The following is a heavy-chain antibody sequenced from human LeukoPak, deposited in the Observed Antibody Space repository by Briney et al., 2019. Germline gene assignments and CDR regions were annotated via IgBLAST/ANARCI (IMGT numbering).Heavy chain of an antibody. CDR2: ISYDGSNK. D-gene: IGHD4-17*01. CDR1: GFTFSSYA. V-gene: IGHV3-30-3*01. Sequence: PGGSLRLSCAASGFTFSSYAMHWVRQAPGKGLEWVAVISYDGSNKYYADSVKGRFTISRDNSKNTLYLQMNSLRAEDTAVYYCARDRLVEATVTTGIFDYWGQGTLVTVSS. J-gene: IGHJ4*02. CDR3: ARDRLVEATVTTGIFDY.